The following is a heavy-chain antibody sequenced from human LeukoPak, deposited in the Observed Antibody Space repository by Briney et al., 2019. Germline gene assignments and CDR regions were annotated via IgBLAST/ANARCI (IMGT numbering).Heavy chain of an antibody. CDR3: ARASHGWYFDL. V-gene: IGHV4-39*07. J-gene: IGHJ2*01. CDR1: GGSISSYY. D-gene: IGHD6-6*01. CDR2: IYYSGST. Sequence: SETLSLTCTVSGGSISSYYWGWIRQPPGKGLEWIGSIYYSGSTYYSPSLKSRVTISVDTSKNQFSLKLSSVTAADTAVYYCARASHGWYFDLWGRGTLVTVSS.